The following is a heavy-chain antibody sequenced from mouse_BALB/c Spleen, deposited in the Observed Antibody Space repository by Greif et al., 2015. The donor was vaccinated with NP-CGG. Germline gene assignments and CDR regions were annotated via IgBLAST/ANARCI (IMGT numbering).Heavy chain of an antibody. CDR2: INYSGST. J-gene: IGHJ4*01. D-gene: IGHD1-1*01. CDR3: ARRGLLRDAMDY. V-gene: IGHV3-2*02. CDR1: GYSITSDYA. Sequence: EVQLQESGPGLVKPSQSLSLTCTVTGYSITSDYAWNWIRQFPGNKLEWMGYINYSGSTSYNPSLKSRISITRDTSKNQFFLHLNSVTTEDTATYYCARRGLLRDAMDYWGQRTSVTVSS.